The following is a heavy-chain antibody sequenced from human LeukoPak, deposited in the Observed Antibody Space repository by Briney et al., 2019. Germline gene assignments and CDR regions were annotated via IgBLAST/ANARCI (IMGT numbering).Heavy chain of an antibody. V-gene: IGHV3-48*03. J-gene: IGHJ3*02. CDR1: GFTFSNYE. CDR3: ASGGDRWELPII. D-gene: IGHD1-26*01. CDR2: ISSGGRTK. Sequence: GGSLRLSCAASGFTFSNYEMKWVRQAPGKGLEWVSYISSGGRTKYYADPVRGRLTTSRDNAKSSLSLQMDSLRAEDTAVYYCASGGDRWELPIIWGRGTMVIVSS.